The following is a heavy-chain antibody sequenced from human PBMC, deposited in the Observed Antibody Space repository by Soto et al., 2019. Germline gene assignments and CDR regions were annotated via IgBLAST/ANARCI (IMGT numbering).Heavy chain of an antibody. CDR1: GGAFSSYT. CDR2: IIPILGIA. CDR3: AKGAAAGTSRL. V-gene: IGHV1-69*02. J-gene: IGHJ4*02. D-gene: IGHD6-13*01. Sequence: QVQLVQSGAEVKKPGSSVKVSCKASGGAFSSYTISWVRQAPGQGLEWMGRIIPILGIANYAQKFQGRVTITADKSTSTAYMELSSLRSEDTAVYYCAKGAAAGTSRLWGQGTLVTVSS.